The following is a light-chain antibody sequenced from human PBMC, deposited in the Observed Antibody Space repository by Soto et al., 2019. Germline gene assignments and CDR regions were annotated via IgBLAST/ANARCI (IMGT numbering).Light chain of an antibody. V-gene: IGLV7-46*01. CDR2: DTS. J-gene: IGLJ1*01. Sequence: QTVVTKEPSLAVSPGGTVTLTCGSITGAVSSGHYPYWFQQKPGQAPRTLMYDTSNKHSWTPAQFSGSLLRGKVALTLSGAQPEDEAEYSCLLSYSGARRYGLGTGTKVTVL. CDR1: TGAVSSGHY. CDR3: LLSYSGARRYG.